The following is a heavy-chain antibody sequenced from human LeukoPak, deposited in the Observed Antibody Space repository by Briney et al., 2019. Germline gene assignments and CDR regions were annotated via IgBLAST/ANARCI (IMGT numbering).Heavy chain of an antibody. CDR2: ISGSGGST. J-gene: IGHJ4*02. D-gene: IGHD4-17*01. CDR1: GFTFSSYS. Sequence: GGSLRLSCAASGFTFSSYSMNWVRQAPGKGLEWDSAISGSGGSTYYADSVKGRFTISRDNSKNTLYLQMNSLRAEDTAVYYCAKRSDYGDYAFDYWGQGTLVTVSS. CDR3: AKRSDYGDYAFDY. V-gene: IGHV3-23*01.